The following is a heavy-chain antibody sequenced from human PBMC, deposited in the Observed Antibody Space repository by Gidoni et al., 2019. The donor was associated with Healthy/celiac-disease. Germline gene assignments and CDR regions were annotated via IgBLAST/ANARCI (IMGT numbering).Heavy chain of an antibody. CDR3: ARLTGYSYGSNYFDY. D-gene: IGHD5-18*01. J-gene: IGHJ4*02. V-gene: IGHV4-39*01. CDR2: IYYSGST. Sequence: QLQLQESGPGLVKPSETLSLTCTVSGGSISSSSYYWGWIRQPPGKGLEWIGSIYYSGSTYYNPSLKSRVTISVDTSKNQFSLKLSSVTAADTAVYYCARLTGYSYGSNYFDYWGQGTLVTVSS. CDR1: GGSISSSSYY.